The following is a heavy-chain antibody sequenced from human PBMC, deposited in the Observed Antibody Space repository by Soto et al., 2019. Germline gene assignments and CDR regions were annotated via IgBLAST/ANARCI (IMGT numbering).Heavy chain of an antibody. J-gene: IGHJ4*02. D-gene: IGHD3-3*01. CDR2: SSYGGIT. CDR3: ARARKATYITGGFDS. Sequence: QVQLQESGPGLVKPSETLSLTCSVSGGSISDYYWSWIRQSPEKGLEYIAYSSYGGITNLNGALTGRVTMSVDTSKNQFSLKATSLTAADTAVYYCARARKATYITGGFDSWGQGTLVTVSS. CDR1: GGSISDYY. V-gene: IGHV4-59*01.